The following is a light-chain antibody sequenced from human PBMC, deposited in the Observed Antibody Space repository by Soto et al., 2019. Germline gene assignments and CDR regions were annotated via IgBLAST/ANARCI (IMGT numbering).Light chain of an antibody. V-gene: IGLV2-11*01. Sequence: QSVLTQPPSVSGSPGQSVTISCTGTSSDVGAYNYVAWYQQHPGKAPKIMIYDVTKRPSGVPDRFSGSKSGNTASLTISGLQAEDEADYYCCSNAVKVEVCGTGTKVTV. CDR3: CSNAVKVEV. J-gene: IGLJ1*01. CDR2: DVT. CDR1: SSDVGAYNY.